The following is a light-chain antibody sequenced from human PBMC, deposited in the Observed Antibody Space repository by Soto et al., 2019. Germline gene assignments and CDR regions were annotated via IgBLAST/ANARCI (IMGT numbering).Light chain of an antibody. CDR1: QDISTY. J-gene: IGKJ1*01. CDR2: LAS. V-gene: IGKV1-9*01. Sequence: IQLTQSPSSLSASVGDRVNITCRASQDISTYLAWYQQHPARAPKLLVFLASTLESGVPSRFSGSGSATDFTLTISSLQPDDFATYYCQQLDSDPPWTFGQGTRVEIK. CDR3: QQLDSDPPWT.